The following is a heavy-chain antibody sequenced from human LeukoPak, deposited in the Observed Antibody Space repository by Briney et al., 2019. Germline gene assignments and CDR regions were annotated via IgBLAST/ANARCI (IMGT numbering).Heavy chain of an antibody. V-gene: IGHV4-34*01. Sequence: SETLSLTCAVYGGSFSGYYWSWIRQPPGKGLEWIGEINHSRSTNYNPSLKSRVTISVDTSKNLFSLKLSSVTAADTAVYYCARRVDFIEYSSSSATAPYYFDYWGQGTLVTVSS. D-gene: IGHD6-6*01. CDR2: INHSRST. CDR3: ARRVDFIEYSSSSATAPYYFDY. J-gene: IGHJ4*02. CDR1: GGSFSGYY.